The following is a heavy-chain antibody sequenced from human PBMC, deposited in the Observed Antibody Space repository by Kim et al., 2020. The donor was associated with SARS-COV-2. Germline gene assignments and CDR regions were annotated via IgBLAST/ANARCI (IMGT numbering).Heavy chain of an antibody. CDR1: GGSFSGYY. Sequence: SETLSLTCAVYGGSFSGYYWSWIRQPPGKGLEWVGEINHSGSTNYNPSLKSRVTISVDTSKNQFSLQLSSVTAAETAVYYWAAGDSSGWYSVDYWGQGTQVTVSS. J-gene: IGHJ4*02. V-gene: IGHV4-34*01. CDR3: AAGDSSGWYSVDY. CDR2: INHSGST. D-gene: IGHD6-19*01.